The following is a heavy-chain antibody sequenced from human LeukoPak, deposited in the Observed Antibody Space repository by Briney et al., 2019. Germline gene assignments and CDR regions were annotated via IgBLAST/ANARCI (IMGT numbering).Heavy chain of an antibody. V-gene: IGHV3-9*01. D-gene: IGHD1-26*01. Sequence: GGSLRLSCAASVFTVSSNSMSWVRQAPGKGLEWVTGINWNSGIIGYANSVRGRFTISRDNAKNSLYLQVNSLRAEDTAFYYCVKDIFSGRQGRGLAFDIWGQGTMVTVSS. CDR3: VKDIFSGRQGRGLAFDI. CDR1: VFTVSSNS. CDR2: INWNSGII. J-gene: IGHJ3*02.